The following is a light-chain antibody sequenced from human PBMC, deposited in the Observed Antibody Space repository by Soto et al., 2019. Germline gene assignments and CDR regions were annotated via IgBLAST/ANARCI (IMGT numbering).Light chain of an antibody. CDR1: QYINTR. J-gene: IGKJ4*01. CDR3: HQYGSYPLT. Sequence: EIVLTQSPATLSSFPGDRVTLSCRASQYINTRLAWYQHRPGQAPRLLIYQTSTRAAGIPARFSASGSGTDFTLTVSRLEPEDSAVYYCHQYGSYPLTFGGGTKVDIK. V-gene: IGKV3-20*01. CDR2: QTS.